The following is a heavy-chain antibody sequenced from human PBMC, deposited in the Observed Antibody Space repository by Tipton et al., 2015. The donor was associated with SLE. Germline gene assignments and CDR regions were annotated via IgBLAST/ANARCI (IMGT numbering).Heavy chain of an antibody. V-gene: IGHV3-30*04. CDR2: ISYDGSNK. D-gene: IGHD2-15*01. Sequence: SLRLSCAASGFTFSIYAMHWVRQAPGKGLEWVAVISYDGSNKYYADSVKGRFTISRDNSKNTLFLQMNSLRAEDTAVYYCVREKLGYCSGGSCAFAYWGQGTLVTVSS. CDR1: GFTFSIYA. CDR3: VREKLGYCSGGSCAFAY. J-gene: IGHJ4*02.